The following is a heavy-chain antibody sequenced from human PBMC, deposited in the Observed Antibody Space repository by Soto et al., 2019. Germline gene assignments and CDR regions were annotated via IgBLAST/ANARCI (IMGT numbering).Heavy chain of an antibody. V-gene: IGHV1-2*04. CDR3: ARGDSTDCSNGVCSFFDTQDREV. CDR2: INPKSGGT. J-gene: IGHJ6*01. CDR1: GYSFTDYH. D-gene: IGHD2-8*01. Sequence: ASVEVSCNASGYSFTDYHIHWVRQALGQGLEWLGRINPKSGGTSTAQKFQGWVTMTTDTSISTASMELTRLTSDDTAIYYCARGDSTDCSNGVCSFFDTQDREVW.